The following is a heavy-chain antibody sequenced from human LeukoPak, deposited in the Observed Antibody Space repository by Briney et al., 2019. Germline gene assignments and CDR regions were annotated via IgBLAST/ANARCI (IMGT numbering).Heavy chain of an antibody. D-gene: IGHD3-9*01. Sequence: SETLSLTCAVYGGSFSGYYWSWIRQPPGKGLEWIGEINHSGSTNYNPSLKSRVTISVDTSKNQFSLKLSSVTAADTAVYYCARFGSDILTGYYRTYYYYGMDVWGQGTTVTVSS. J-gene: IGHJ6*02. CDR2: INHSGST. CDR1: GGSFSGYY. CDR3: ARFGSDILTGYYRTYYYYGMDV. V-gene: IGHV4-34*01.